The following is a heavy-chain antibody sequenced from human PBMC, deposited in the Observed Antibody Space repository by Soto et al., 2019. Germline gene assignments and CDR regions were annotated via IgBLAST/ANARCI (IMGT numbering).Heavy chain of an antibody. CDR3: AREPPRDYVWGSYRRPYYFDN. J-gene: IGHJ4*02. CDR2: ISGSGAST. V-gene: IGHV3-23*01. CDR1: GFTFRSYA. Sequence: EVKLLESGGHLVQPGGSLRLSCAASGFTFRSYAMSWVRQAPGKGLEWVSEISGSGASTNYADSVKGRFTISRDNSQNTLYLQINSLRADDTAVYFCAREPPRDYVWGSYRRPYYFDNWGQGTLVTVSS. D-gene: IGHD3-16*02.